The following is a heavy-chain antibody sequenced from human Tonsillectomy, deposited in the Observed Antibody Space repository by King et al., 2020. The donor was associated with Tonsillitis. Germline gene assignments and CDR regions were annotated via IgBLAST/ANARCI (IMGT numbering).Heavy chain of an antibody. V-gene: IGHV3-30*18. CDR1: GFTFSDYG. CDR2: ISYDGSDE. CDR3: AKAFSGTYVAFDI. Sequence: VQLVESGGGVVQPERSLRLSCAGSGFTFSDYGMHWVRQAPGKGLEWVAIISYDGSDEYYTDSVKGRFTVSRDNSKNTLYLQMNSLRAEDTAVYYCAKAFSGTYVAFDIWGQGTMVTVSS. D-gene: IGHD1-7*01. J-gene: IGHJ3*02.